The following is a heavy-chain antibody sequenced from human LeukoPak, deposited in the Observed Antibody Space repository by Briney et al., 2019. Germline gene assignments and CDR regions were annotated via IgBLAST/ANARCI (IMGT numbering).Heavy chain of an antibody. CDR3: ARVALAGYAFDI. Sequence: GGSLRLSCAASGFTFSNYGMHWVSQAPGKGLEWVAIISYDGSNKYYADSVKGRFTISRDNSKNTLFVQMNSLRAEDTAVYYCARVALAGYAFDIWGRGTMVTVSS. CDR1: GFTFSNYG. CDR2: ISYDGSNK. V-gene: IGHV3-30*03. D-gene: IGHD6-19*01. J-gene: IGHJ3*02.